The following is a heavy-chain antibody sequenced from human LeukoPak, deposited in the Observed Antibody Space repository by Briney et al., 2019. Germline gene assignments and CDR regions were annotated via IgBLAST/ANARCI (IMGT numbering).Heavy chain of an antibody. J-gene: IGHJ4*02. D-gene: IGHD6-19*01. Sequence: SETLSLTCTVSGVSISNYYWSWIRQPPGKGLEYIGYIYYSGSTDYNPSLKSRVTISLDTSKNQFSLELSSVTAADTAVYYCARSPYSSGWFSPYFDSWGQGTLVTVSS. CDR3: ARSPYSSGWFSPYFDS. CDR1: GVSISNYY. V-gene: IGHV4-59*01. CDR2: IYYSGST.